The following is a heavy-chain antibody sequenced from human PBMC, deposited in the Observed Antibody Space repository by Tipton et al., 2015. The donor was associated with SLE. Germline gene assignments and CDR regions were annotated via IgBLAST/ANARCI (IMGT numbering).Heavy chain of an antibody. V-gene: IGHV4-38-2*01. Sequence: GSLRLSCAVSGYSISSGYYWGWIRQPPGKGLEWIGSIYHSGSTYYNPSLKSRVTISVDTSKNQFSLKLSSVTAADTAVYYCARLEWELRYFDYWGQGTLVTVSS. CDR3: ARLEWELRYFDY. CDR1: GYSISSGYY. J-gene: IGHJ4*02. D-gene: IGHD1-26*01. CDR2: IYHSGST.